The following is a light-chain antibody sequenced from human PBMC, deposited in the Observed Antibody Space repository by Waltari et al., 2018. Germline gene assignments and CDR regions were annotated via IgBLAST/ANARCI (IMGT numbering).Light chain of an antibody. CDR1: STDLASYIL. J-gene: IGLJ1*01. CDR3: CSYTGSSTSYG. CDR2: EAT. V-gene: IGLV2-23*01. Sequence: QSALSQPASVSGSPGHSLTITCPGASTDLASYILVAWYQHHPNRAPKLIIYEATKRPSGISHRFSGAKSGATASLRISGLQADDEADYYCCSYTGSSTSYGCGGGTKVTVL.